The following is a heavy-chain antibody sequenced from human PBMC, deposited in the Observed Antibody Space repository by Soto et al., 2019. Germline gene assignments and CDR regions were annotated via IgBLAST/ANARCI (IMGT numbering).Heavy chain of an antibody. CDR3: GVGARTWNYVEGAWFDP. D-gene: IGHD1-7*01. V-gene: IGHV1-24*01. CDR2: FDPEDGVT. Sequence: ASVKVSCKVFGYALTELSMHWVRQAPGKGLEWMGGFDPEDGVTIYAQKFQGRVTLTEDTGTDTAYMELSSLRSDDTAVYYCGVGARTWNYVEGAWFDPWAQEPLLTVSS. CDR1: GYALTELS. J-gene: IGHJ5*02.